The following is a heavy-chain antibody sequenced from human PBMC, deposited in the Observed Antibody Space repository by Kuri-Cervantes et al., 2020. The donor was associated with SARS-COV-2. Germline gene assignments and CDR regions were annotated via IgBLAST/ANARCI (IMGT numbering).Heavy chain of an antibody. V-gene: IGHV4-30-2*01. D-gene: IGHD1-26*01. CDR1: GGSISSGDYS. Sequence: SCAVSGGSISSGDYSWSWIRQPPGKGLEWIGYIYHSGSTYYNPSLKSRVTISVDRSKNQFSLKLSSVTAADTAVYYCARVGATIAFDYWGQGTLVTVSS. CDR2: IYHSGST. CDR3: ARVGATIAFDY. J-gene: IGHJ4*02.